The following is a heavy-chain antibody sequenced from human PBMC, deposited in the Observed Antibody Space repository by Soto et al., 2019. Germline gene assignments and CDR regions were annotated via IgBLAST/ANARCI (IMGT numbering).Heavy chain of an antibody. CDR1: GYSISSGYY. D-gene: IGHD4-4*01. V-gene: IGHV4-38-2*01. CDR2: ISHTGST. J-gene: IGHJ5*02. Sequence: SETLSLTCAVSGYSISSGYYWVWIRQPPGKGLEWIGTISHTGSTYYSPSLKSRVTMSVDTSKNQFSLKLTSVTAADTAVYHCARATITTRGGGWFDPWGQGTLVTVSS. CDR3: ARATITTRGGGWFDP.